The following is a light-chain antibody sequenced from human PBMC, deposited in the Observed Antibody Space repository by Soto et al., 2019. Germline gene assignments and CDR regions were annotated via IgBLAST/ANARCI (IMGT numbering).Light chain of an antibody. V-gene: IGKV1-6*01. CDR2: GAS. CDR3: LQDYTYPYT. Sequence: AIPMTQSPSSLSASVGDRVTITCRASQGIRNELGWYQQKPGKAPKLLLYGASSLQSGVPSRFSGSGSGTDFTLTISSLQSEDFATYYCLQDYTYPYTFGQGTKLEIK. J-gene: IGKJ2*01. CDR1: QGIRNE.